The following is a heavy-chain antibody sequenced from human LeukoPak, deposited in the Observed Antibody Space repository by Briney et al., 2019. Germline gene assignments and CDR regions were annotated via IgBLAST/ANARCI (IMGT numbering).Heavy chain of an antibody. CDR3: ARSTPYDYVWGSYRPDDAFDI. D-gene: IGHD3-16*02. CDR1: AGSISSYF. J-gene: IGHJ3*02. V-gene: IGHV4-4*07. CDR2: IYTSGST. Sequence: PSETLSLTCTASAGSISSYFWSWIRQPAGKGLEWIGHIYTSGSTNYNRSFKSRVTMSVATSKNQFSLKLSSVTAADTAVYYCARSTPYDYVWGSYRPDDAFDIWGQGTMVTVSS.